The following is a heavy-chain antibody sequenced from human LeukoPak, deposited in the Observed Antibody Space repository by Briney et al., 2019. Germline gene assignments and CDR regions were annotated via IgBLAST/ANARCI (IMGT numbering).Heavy chain of an antibody. J-gene: IGHJ6*02. V-gene: IGHV4-4*07. D-gene: IGHD2-21*02. CDR1: GVSISGYY. Sequence: SETLSLTCTVSGVSISGYYWSWIRQPAGKGLEWLGRFKSRVTISVDTSKNQFSLKLSSVTAADTAVYYCARHNCGGDCYSVYYYYGMDVWGQGTTVTVSS. CDR2: F. CDR3: ARHNCGGDCYSVYYYYGMDV.